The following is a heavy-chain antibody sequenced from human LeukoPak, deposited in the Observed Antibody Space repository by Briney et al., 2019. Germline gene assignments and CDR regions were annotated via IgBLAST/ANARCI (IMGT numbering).Heavy chain of an antibody. CDR2: ISAYNGYT. CDR1: GYTFTNYG. J-gene: IGHJ4*02. V-gene: IGHV1-18*01. CDR3: ARVVLLWFGEPYYFDY. D-gene: IGHD3-10*01. Sequence: ASVKVSCKASGYTFTNYGFSWVRQAPGQGLEWMGWISAYNGYTDYAQKFQFRVTMTTDTSTSTAYMELRSLRSDDTAVYYCARVVLLWFGEPYYFDYWGQGTLVTVSS.